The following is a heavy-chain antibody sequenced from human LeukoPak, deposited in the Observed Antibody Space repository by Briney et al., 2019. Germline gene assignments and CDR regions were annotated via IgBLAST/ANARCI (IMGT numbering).Heavy chain of an antibody. CDR1: GGTFSSYA. CDR3: ARGPLVVTAIPFRDY. J-gene: IGHJ4*02. D-gene: IGHD2-21*02. Sequence: GASVKVSCKASGGTFSSYAISWVRQAPGQGLEWMGRIIPIFGTANYAQKFQGRVTITTDESTSTAYMELSSLRSEDTAVYYCARGPLVVTAIPFRDYWDQGTLVTVSS. CDR2: IIPIFGTA. V-gene: IGHV1-69*05.